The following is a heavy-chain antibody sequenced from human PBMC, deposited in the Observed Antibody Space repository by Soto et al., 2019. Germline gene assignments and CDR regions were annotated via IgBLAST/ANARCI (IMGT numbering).Heavy chain of an antibody. CDR1: GGSFSGYY. CDR2: INHSGST. CDR3: ARGGYYYMDG. V-gene: IGHV4-34*01. Sequence: SETLSLTCAVYGGSFSGYYWSWIRQPPGKGLEWIGEINHSGSTNYNPSLKSRVTISVDTSKNQFSLKLSSVTAADTAVYYCARGGYYYMDGWGKGTTVTVSS. J-gene: IGHJ6*03.